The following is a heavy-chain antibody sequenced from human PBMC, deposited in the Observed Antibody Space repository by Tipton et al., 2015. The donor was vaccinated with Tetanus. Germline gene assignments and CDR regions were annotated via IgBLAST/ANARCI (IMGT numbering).Heavy chain of an antibody. V-gene: IGHV4-59*01. CDR2: IYYSGST. Sequence: TLSLTCTVSGGSISSYYWSWIRQPPGKGLEWIGYIYYSGSTNYNPSLKSRVTISVDTSKNQFSLKLSSVTAADTALYYCAKDNGPLVPIAIRYGMDVWGQGTTVTVSS. CDR3: AKDNGPLVPIAIRYGMDV. J-gene: IGHJ6*02. CDR1: GGSISSYY. D-gene: IGHD2-2*02.